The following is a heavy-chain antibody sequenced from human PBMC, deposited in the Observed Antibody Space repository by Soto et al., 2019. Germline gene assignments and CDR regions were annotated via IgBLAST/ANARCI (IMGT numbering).Heavy chain of an antibody. D-gene: IGHD2-21*01. CDR3: AKEAVFHYYAMDV. V-gene: IGHV3-30*18. Sequence: QVQLVESGGGVVQPGRSLRLSCAASGFTFNTFGMHWVRQAPGKGLEWVALISYDGSYQYYPDSVKGRYTISRDNSKNPLFLQMNSLRAEDTAVYYCAKEAVFHYYAMDVWGQGTTVTVSS. CDR1: GFTFNTFG. J-gene: IGHJ6*02. CDR2: ISYDGSYQ.